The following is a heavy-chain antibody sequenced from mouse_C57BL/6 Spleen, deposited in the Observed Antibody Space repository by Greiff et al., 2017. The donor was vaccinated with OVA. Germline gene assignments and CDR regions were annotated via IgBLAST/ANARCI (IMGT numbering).Heavy chain of an antibody. CDR1: GYSITSGYY. CDR2: ISYDGSN. V-gene: IGHV3-6*01. J-gene: IGHJ2*01. D-gene: IGHD2-4*01. Sequence: EVQLVESGPGLVKPSQSLSLTCSVTGYSITSGYYWNWIRQFPGNKLEWMGYISYDGSNNYNPSLKNRISITRDTSKNQFFLKLNSVTTEDTATYYCAREREDYDGTTDRCYFDYWGQGTTLTISS. CDR3: AREREDYDGTTDRCYFDY.